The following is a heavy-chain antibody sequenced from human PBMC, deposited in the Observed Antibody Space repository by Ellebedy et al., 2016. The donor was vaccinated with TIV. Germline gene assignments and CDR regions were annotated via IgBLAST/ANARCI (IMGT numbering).Heavy chain of an antibody. CDR2: VNGGSGKT. Sequence: AASVKVSCKAPGYSFSDFAIHWVRQAPGQGLEWMGWVNGGSGKTRYSQKLQDRVTITRDTSARTTYMELSGMRFDDTAVYYCARIVTGDGFDVWGRGTVVTVSS. V-gene: IGHV1-3*01. J-gene: IGHJ3*01. CDR3: ARIVTGDGFDV. D-gene: IGHD3-9*01. CDR1: GYSFSDFA.